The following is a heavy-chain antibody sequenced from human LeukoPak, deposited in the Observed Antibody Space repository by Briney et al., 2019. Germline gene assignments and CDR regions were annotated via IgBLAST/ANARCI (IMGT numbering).Heavy chain of an antibody. Sequence: GGSLRLSCAASGFTFRSYAMHWVRQAPGKGLEWVAAISYDGSNKNYADSVKGRFTISRDNSKNTLYLQMNSLRAEDTAVYYCAKDGAIWFGDTYFDYWGQGTLVTVSS. CDR3: AKDGAIWFGDTYFDY. CDR2: ISYDGSNK. J-gene: IGHJ4*02. D-gene: IGHD3-10*01. CDR1: GFTFRSYA. V-gene: IGHV3-30-3*01.